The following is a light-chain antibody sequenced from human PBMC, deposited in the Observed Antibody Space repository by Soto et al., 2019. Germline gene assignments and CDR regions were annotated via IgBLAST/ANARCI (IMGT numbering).Light chain of an antibody. CDR1: SSNIGAGYD. CDR2: GST. CDR3: QSYDSNLGVV. Sequence: QSVLTQPPSVSGAPGQRVTISCTGSSSNIGAGYDVHWYQHLPGTAPKLLIYGSTNRPSGVPDRFSGSKSGTSASLAITGLQAEDEADYFCQSYDSNLGVVFGGGTKVTVL. J-gene: IGLJ2*01. V-gene: IGLV1-40*01.